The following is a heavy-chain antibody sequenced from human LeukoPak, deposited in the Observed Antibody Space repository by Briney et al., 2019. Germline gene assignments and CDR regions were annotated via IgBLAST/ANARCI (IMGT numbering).Heavy chain of an antibody. J-gene: IGHJ3*02. Sequence: SETLSLTCTVSGGSISRDYWSWIRQPPGKGLEWIGYIYYTGSTNYNPSLKSRVTISEDTSKNQFSLKLTSVTAADTAVYYCARHSAHSSTNDAFDIWGQGTMVTVSS. CDR2: IYYTGST. D-gene: IGHD6-13*01. CDR1: GGSISRDY. V-gene: IGHV4-59*01. CDR3: ARHSAHSSTNDAFDI.